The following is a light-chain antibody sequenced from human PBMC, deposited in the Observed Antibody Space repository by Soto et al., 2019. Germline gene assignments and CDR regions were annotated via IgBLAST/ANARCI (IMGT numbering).Light chain of an antibody. CDR1: QSIRTL. Sequence: DIQMTQSQSSLSASVVDRVTITCRASQSIRTLLLWYQHRPGEAPRLLIQGASTLRSGVPSMFSGSGSGTDFALTISSLQPEDVATYDGQQSYSSSRTFGQGTKVEV. CDR3: QQSYSSSRT. J-gene: IGKJ1*01. CDR2: GAS. V-gene: IGKV1-39*01.